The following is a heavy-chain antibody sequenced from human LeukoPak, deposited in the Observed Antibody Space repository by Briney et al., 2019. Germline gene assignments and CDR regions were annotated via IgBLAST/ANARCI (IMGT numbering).Heavy chain of an antibody. Sequence: GGSLRLSCAASGFTFSIYAMSWVRQAPGKGLEWVSAISGSGGSTYYADSVKGRFTISRDNSKSTLYLQMNSLRAEDTAVYYCAISAYTYLARHHFDYWGQGTLVTVSS. V-gene: IGHV3-23*01. CDR2: ISGSGGST. CDR1: GFTFSIYA. J-gene: IGHJ4*02. CDR3: AISAYTYLARHHFDY. D-gene: IGHD6-25*01.